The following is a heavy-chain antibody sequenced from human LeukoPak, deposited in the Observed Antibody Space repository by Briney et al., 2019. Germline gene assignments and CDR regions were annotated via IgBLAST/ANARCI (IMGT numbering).Heavy chain of an antibody. CDR2: LYHSGST. J-gene: IGHJ4*02. CDR3: VRLVLEDIYVIAVPDKYYFDY. V-gene: IGHV4-38-2*01. CDR1: GYSIRSGFY. D-gene: IGHD6-19*01. Sequence: SETLSLTCAVSGYSIRSGFYWGWIRQPPGKGLEWIGGLYHSGSTHYNPSLKSRVTISVDTSRNQFLLELTSVTAADTALYYCVRLVLEDIYVIAVPDKYYFDYWGQGILVTVSS.